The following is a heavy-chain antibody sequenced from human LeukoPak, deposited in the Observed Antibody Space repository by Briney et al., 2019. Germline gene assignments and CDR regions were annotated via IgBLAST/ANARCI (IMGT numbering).Heavy chain of an antibody. J-gene: IGHJ3*02. CDR2: ISGSGGST. CDR3: AKDRLEVMTSRAFDI. Sequence: QTGGSLRLSCAASGFTFSSYGMSWVRQAPGKGLEWVSAISGSGGSTYYADSVKGRFTISRDNSKNTLYLQMNSLRAEDTAVYYCAKDRLEVMTSRAFDIWGQGTMVTVSS. CDR1: GFTFSSYG. V-gene: IGHV3-23*01.